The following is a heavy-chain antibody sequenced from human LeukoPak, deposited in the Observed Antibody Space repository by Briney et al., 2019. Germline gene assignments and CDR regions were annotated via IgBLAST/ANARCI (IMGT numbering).Heavy chain of an antibody. V-gene: IGHV1-18*01. Sequence: ASVKVSCKASGGTFSSYAISWVRQAPGQGLEWMGWISAYNGNTNYAQKLQGRVTMTTDTSTSTAYMELRSLRSDDTAVYCCARHGIDDYGEGTNWFDPWGQGTLVTVSS. CDR2: ISAYNGNT. J-gene: IGHJ5*02. CDR1: GGTFSSYA. CDR3: ARHGIDDYGEGTNWFDP. D-gene: IGHD4-17*01.